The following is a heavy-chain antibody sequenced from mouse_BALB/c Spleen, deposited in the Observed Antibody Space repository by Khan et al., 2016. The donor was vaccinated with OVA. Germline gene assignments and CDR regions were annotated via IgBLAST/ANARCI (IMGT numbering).Heavy chain of an antibody. CDR2: VSTSYGNT. CDR3: VRDDGYSLFAY. V-gene: IGHV1S137*01. Sequence: VQLQESGPELVRPGVSVKISCKGPDYTFTDYPMHWVRQSHVKSLEWIGAVSTSYGNTNYNQKLKGKAIMTVDRSSSTTYMELARLTSDDSAIYYCVRDDGYSLFAYWGQGTLVTVSA. D-gene: IGHD2-3*01. J-gene: IGHJ3*01. CDR1: DYTFTDYP.